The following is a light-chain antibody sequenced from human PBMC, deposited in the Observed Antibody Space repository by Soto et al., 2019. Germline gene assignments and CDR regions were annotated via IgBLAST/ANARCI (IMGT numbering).Light chain of an antibody. CDR2: GVS. V-gene: IGLV2-14*03. Sequence: QSALTQPAYVSESPGQSITISCTVTSGDVGDYNYVSWYQQHPGKAPKVMIYGVSSRPSGVSNRFSGSKSGNTASLTITGLQAEDEADYYCSSYTSSSTVVFGGGTKLTVL. CDR1: SGDVGDYNY. CDR3: SSYTSSSTVV. J-gene: IGLJ2*01.